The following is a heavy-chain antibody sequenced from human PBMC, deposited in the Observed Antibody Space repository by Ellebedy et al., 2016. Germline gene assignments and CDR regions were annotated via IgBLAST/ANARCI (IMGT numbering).Heavy chain of an antibody. D-gene: IGHD3-3*02. CDR2: IWYDGSNK. CDR1: GFSFSSYG. J-gene: IGHJ4*02. CDR3: AREGGIFGLDY. V-gene: IGHV3-33*01. Sequence: GESLKISXAASGFSFSSYGMYWVRQAPGKGLEWVAVIWYDGSNKYYADSVKGRFTISRDYSKNTLYLQMNSLRAEDTALYYCAREGGIFGLDYWGQGTLVTVSS.